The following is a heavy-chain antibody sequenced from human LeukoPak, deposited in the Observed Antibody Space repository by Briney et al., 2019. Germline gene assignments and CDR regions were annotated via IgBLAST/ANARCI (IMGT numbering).Heavy chain of an antibody. D-gene: IGHD1-26*01. CDR3: AREGRVGATYSGSTDYYYYYMDV. CDR1: GGSISSYY. V-gene: IGHV4-59*01. J-gene: IGHJ6*03. Sequence: PSETLSLTCTVSGGSISSYYWSWIRQPPGKGLEWIGYIYYSGSTNYNPSFKSRVTISVDTSKNQFSLKLSSVTAADTAVYYCAREGRVGATYSGSTDYYYYYMDVWGQGTTVTVSS. CDR2: IYYSGST.